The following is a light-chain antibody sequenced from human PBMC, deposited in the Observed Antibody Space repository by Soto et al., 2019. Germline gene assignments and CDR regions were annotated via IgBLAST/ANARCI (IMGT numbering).Light chain of an antibody. CDR1: SSDVGGYNH. CDR2: DVS. Sequence: QSALPQPRSVSGSPGQSVTISCTGTSSDVGGYNHVSWYQQHPGKAPKLMIYDVSKRPSGVPDRFSGSKSGNTASLTISGLQAEDEADYYCCSYAGSYTPIVFGTGTKLTVL. CDR3: CSYAGSYTPIV. J-gene: IGLJ1*01. V-gene: IGLV2-11*01.